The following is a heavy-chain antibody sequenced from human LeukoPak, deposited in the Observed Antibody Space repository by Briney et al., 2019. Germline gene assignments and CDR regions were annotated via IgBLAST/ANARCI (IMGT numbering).Heavy chain of an antibody. CDR3: ARETAYNYGQNPLFDL. D-gene: IGHD5-18*01. CDR1: RDSAGRSSYC. V-gene: IGHV4-39*07. CDR2: AEYSGLT. Sequence: SESLSPAWSVARDSAGRSSYCWGWLLEPRGNGLEWLGRAEYSGLTYYNASLKSRRQISIDTSKDQISLKLISVSAADTAVYYCARETAYNYGQNPLFDLWGQGTLVTVSP. J-gene: IGHJ4*02.